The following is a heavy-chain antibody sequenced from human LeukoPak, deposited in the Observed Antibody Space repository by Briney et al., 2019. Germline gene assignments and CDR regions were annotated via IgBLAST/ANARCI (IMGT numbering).Heavy chain of an antibody. CDR2: INHSGST. D-gene: IGHD5-24*01. V-gene: IGHV4-34*01. J-gene: IGHJ4*02. CDR3: AGIEMAPTKFDY. CDR1: GGSFSGYY. Sequence: SETLSLTCAVYGGSFSGYYWRWIRQPPGKGLEWIGAINHSGSTNYNPSLKSRVTISIDTSKNQFSLKLSSVTAADTAVYYCAGIEMAPTKFDYWGQGTLVTVSS.